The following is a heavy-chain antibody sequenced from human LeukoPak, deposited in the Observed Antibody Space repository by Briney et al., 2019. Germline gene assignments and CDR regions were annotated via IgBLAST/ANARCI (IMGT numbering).Heavy chain of an antibody. CDR3: ARDRYGGYDSSGYDGRHGSYYMDV. V-gene: IGHV1-2*02. CDR1: GYTFTGYY. CDR2: INPNSGGT. J-gene: IGHJ6*03. D-gene: IGHD3-22*01. Sequence: ASVKVSCKASGYTFTGYYMHWVRQAPGQGLEWMGWINPNSGGTNYAQKFQGRVTMTRDTSISTAYMELSRLRSDDTAVYCCARDRYGGYDSSGYDGRHGSYYMDVWGKGTTVTVSS.